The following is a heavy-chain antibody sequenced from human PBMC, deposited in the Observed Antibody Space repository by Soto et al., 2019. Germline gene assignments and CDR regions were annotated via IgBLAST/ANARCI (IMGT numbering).Heavy chain of an antibody. J-gene: IGHJ6*02. CDR1: GFTFSSYG. V-gene: IGHV3-30*18. Sequence: GGSLRLSCAASGFTFSSYGMHWVRQAPGKGLEWVAVISYDGSNKYYADSVKGRFTISRDNSKNTLYLQMNSLRAEDTAVYYCAKDRGQQLANLYYYYGMDVWGQGTTVTVSS. D-gene: IGHD6-13*01. CDR3: AKDRGQQLANLYYYYGMDV. CDR2: ISYDGSNK.